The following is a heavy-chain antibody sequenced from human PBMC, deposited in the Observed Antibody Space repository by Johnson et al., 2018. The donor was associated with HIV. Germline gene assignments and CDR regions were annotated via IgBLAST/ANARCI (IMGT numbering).Heavy chain of an antibody. D-gene: IGHD2-2*01. CDR1: GFTFDDYG. Sequence: VQLVESGGGVVRPGGSLRLSCAASGFTFDDYGMSWVRQAPGKGLEWVSGINWNGGSTGYADSVKGRFTISRDNAKNSLYLHMNSLSAEAPALYSCARGAPEDIVVVPAAFDIWGQGTMVTVSS. V-gene: IGHV3-20*04. CDR2: INWNGGST. CDR3: ARGAPEDIVVVPAAFDI. J-gene: IGHJ3*02.